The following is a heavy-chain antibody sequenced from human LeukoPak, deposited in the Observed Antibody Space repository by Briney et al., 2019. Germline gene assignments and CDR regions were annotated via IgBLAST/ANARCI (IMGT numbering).Heavy chain of an antibody. D-gene: IGHD2-15*01. CDR1: GFTFSSYS. Sequence: PGGSLRLSCAASGFTFSSYSMNWVRQAPGKGLEWVSSISSSSSYIYYADSVKGRFTISRDNAKNSLYLQMNSLRAEDTAVYYCARGPTGVAHWFDPWGQGTLVTVSS. CDR2: ISSSSSYI. J-gene: IGHJ5*02. CDR3: ARGPTGVAHWFDP. V-gene: IGHV3-21*01.